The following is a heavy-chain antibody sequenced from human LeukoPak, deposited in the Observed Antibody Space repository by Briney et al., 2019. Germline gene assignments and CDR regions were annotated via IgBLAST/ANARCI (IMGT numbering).Heavy chain of an antibody. V-gene: IGHV4-59*08. D-gene: IGHD1-26*01. Sequence: PSETLSLTCTVSGGSISSYYWSWIRQPPGKGLEWIGYIYYSESTNYNPSLKSRVTISVDTSKNQFSLKLSSVTAADTAVYYCARHSRVGASVDYWGQGTLVTVSS. J-gene: IGHJ4*02. CDR1: GGSISSYY. CDR3: ARHSRVGASVDY. CDR2: IYYSEST.